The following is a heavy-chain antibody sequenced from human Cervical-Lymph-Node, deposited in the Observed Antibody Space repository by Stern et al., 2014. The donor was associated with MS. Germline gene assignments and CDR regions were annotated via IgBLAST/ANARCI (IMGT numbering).Heavy chain of an antibody. CDR3: ARVPPGYGSNSFFDY. J-gene: IGHJ4*02. D-gene: IGHD4-23*01. Sequence: EGQLEEKGGGLIQTGGSMRLSSGPAGVTVRRNNMSWVRQDKGRGMEWGSIIFSGGATAYAVSVKGRFTISRDNSRNTLYLQMNSLRAEDTAFYYCARVPPGYGSNSFFDYWGQGNLVTVSS. V-gene: IGHV3-53*02. CDR1: GVTVRRNN. CDR2: IFSGGAT.